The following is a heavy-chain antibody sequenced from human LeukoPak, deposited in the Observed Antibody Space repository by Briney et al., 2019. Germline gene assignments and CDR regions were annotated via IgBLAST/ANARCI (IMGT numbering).Heavy chain of an antibody. CDR2: TYYRSKWYN. Sequence: SQTLSLTCAISGDSVSSNSAAWNWIRQSPSRGLEWLGRTYYRSKWYNDYAVSVKSRITINPDTSKNQFSLQLNSVTPEDTAVYYCATVDLCGELVCFNWFDPWGQGTLVTVSS. CDR1: GDSVSSNSAA. D-gene: IGHD1-26*01. V-gene: IGHV6-1*01. CDR3: ATVDLCGELVCFNWFDP. J-gene: IGHJ5*02.